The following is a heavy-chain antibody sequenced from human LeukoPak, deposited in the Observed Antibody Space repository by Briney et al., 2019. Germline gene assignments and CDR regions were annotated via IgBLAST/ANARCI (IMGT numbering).Heavy chain of an antibody. D-gene: IGHD2-2*01. Sequence: ASVKVSCKASGYTFTSYGISWVRQAPGQGLEWMGWISAYNGNTNYAQKLQGRVTMTTDTSTSTAYMELRSPRSDDTAVYYCARDYCSSTSCWFDPWGQGTLVTVSS. CDR3: ARDYCSSTSCWFDP. V-gene: IGHV1-18*01. CDR2: ISAYNGNT. CDR1: GYTFTSYG. J-gene: IGHJ5*02.